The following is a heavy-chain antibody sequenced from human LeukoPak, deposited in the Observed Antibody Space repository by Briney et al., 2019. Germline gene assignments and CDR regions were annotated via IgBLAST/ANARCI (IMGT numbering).Heavy chain of an antibody. Sequence: GASVKVSCKASGYTFTSYYVHWVRQAPGQGREWMGIINPSGGSTSYAQKLQGRVTMTTDTSTSTAYMELRSLRSGDTAVYYCARVGEWPLDDAFDIWGQGTMVTVSS. V-gene: IGHV1-46*01. CDR1: GYTFTSYY. CDR3: ARVGEWPLDDAFDI. J-gene: IGHJ3*02. CDR2: INPSGGST. D-gene: IGHD2-8*01.